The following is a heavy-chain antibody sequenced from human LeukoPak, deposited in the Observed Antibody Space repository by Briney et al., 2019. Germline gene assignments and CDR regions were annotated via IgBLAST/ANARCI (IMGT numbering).Heavy chain of an antibody. D-gene: IGHD6-19*01. CDR2: ISSSSSYI. V-gene: IGHV3-21*01. J-gene: IGHJ4*02. CDR3: AREKRTYSSGWFTD. Sequence: PGGSLRLSCAASGFTFSSYSMNWVRQAPGKGLEWVSSISSSSSYIYYADSVKGRFTISRDNAKNSLYLQMSSLRAEDTAVYYCAREKRTYSSGWFTDWGQGTLVTVSS. CDR1: GFTFSSYS.